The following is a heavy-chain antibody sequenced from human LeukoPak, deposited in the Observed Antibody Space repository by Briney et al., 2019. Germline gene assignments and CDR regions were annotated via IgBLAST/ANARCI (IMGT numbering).Heavy chain of an antibody. D-gene: IGHD3-9*01. CDR1: GLTLSSYE. V-gene: IGHV3-48*03. Sequence: GGSLRPSCPASGLTLSSYEMNWVGRAPGRGGGGVSYNSSSGSTRCYADSMNGRFTISRDNAKNSMYLQMNSLRAEDTAVYYCATETGQGFDYWGQGTLVTVSS. J-gene: IGHJ4*02. CDR3: ATETGQGFDY. CDR2: NSSSGSTR.